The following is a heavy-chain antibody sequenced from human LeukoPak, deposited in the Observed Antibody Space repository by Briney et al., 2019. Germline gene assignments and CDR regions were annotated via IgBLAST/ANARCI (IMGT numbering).Heavy chain of an antibody. D-gene: IGHD3-22*01. CDR3: AREGGGYYYDSSGYHDY. CDR1: GFTFSSYD. CDR2: ISSSSSYI. J-gene: IGHJ4*02. Sequence: GGSLRLSCAVSGFTFSSYDMSWVRQAPGKGLEWVSSISSSSSYIYYADSVKGRFTISRDNAKNSLYLQMNSLRAEDTAVYYCAREGGGYYYDSSGYHDYWGQGTLVTVSS. V-gene: IGHV3-21*01.